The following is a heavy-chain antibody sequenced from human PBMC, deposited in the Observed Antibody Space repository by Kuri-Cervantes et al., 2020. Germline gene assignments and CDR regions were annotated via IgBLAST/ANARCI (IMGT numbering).Heavy chain of an antibody. V-gene: IGHV1-18*01. D-gene: IGHD6-6*01. CDR1: GGTFSSYA. J-gene: IGHJ4*02. CDR2: ISAYNGNT. Sequence: ASVKVSCKASGGTFSSYAISWVRQAPGQGLEWMGWISAYNGNTNYAQKLQGRVTMTTDTSTSTAYMELRSLRSDDTAVYYCARSRVAARPYDHWGQGTLVTVSS. CDR3: ARSRVAARPYDH.